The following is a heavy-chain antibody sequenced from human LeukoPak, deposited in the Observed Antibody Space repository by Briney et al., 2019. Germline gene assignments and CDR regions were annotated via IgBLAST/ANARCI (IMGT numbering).Heavy chain of an antibody. CDR2: INWNGGST. V-gene: IGHV3-20*04. CDR1: GFTFDDYG. CDR3: ARDLTTLYYYYYYYMDV. D-gene: IGHD1-1*01. J-gene: IGHJ6*03. Sequence: PGGSLRLSCAASGFTFDDYGMSWVRQAPGKGLEWVSGINWNGGSTGYADSVKGRFTISRDNAKNSLYLQMNSLRAEDTAVYYCARDLTTLYYYYYYYMDVWGKGTTVTVSS.